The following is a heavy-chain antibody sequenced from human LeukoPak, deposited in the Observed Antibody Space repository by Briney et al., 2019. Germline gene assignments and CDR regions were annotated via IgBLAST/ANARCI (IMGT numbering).Heavy chain of an antibody. J-gene: IGHJ4*02. CDR3: ARGVPTGYYTSCYDY. D-gene: IGHD3/OR15-3a*01. Sequence: GGSLRLSCAASGINFSDSEVKWVRQAPGKGLEWGSYISSSGTTIYYADSVERGFTVSRDNAKNSLYLQMNSLRGEDTAVYYCARGVPTGYYTSCYDYWGQGTLVTVSS. V-gene: IGHV3-48*03. CDR1: GINFSDSE. CDR2: ISSSGTTI.